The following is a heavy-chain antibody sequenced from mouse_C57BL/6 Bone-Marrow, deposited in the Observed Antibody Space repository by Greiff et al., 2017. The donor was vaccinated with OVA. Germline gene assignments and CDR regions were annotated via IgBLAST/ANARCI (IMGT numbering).Heavy chain of an antibody. D-gene: IGHD2-12*01. V-gene: IGHV1-50*01. J-gene: IGHJ2*01. CDR3: ASGLLSIFYY. CDR2: IDPSDSYT. CDR1: GYTFTSYW. Sequence: VQLQQPGAELVKPGASVKLSCKASGYTFTSYWMQWVKQRPGQGLEWIGEIDPSDSYTNYNQKFKGKATLTVDKSSSTAYMQLSSLTSEDSAVYYCASGLLSIFYYWCQGTTLTVSS.